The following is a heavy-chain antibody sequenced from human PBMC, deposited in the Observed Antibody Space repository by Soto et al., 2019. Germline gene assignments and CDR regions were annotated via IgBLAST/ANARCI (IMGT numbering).Heavy chain of an antibody. V-gene: IGHV3-11*01. CDR3: ARTTWELGVRFDY. D-gene: IGHD1-26*01. CDR2: ISGRGGTI. CDR1: GFPFSDFY. J-gene: IGHJ4*02. Sequence: PGGSLRLSCAASGFPFSDFYMTWIRRAPGRGLQCLSYISGRGGTIYYADSVKGRFTISRDNAKNSLDLQMDGLRGDDTGVYYCARTTWELGVRFDYWGQGALVTGSS.